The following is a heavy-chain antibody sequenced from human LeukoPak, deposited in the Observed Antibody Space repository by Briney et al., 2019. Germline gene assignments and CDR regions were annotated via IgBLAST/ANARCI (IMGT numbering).Heavy chain of an antibody. J-gene: IGHJ6*03. CDR1: GFTFSSYS. D-gene: IGHD3-10*01. CDR2: ISSSSSYI. CDR3: ARVGYYGSGSYYKYYYYYYMDV. V-gene: IGHV3-21*01. Sequence: GGSLRLSCAASGFTFSSYSMNWVRQAPGKGLEWVSSISSSSSYIYYADSVKGRFTISRDNAKNSLYLQMNSLSAEDTAVYYCARVGYYGSGSYYKYYYYYYMDVWGKGTTVTVSS.